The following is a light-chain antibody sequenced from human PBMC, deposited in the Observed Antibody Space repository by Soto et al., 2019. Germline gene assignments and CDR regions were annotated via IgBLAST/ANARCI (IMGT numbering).Light chain of an antibody. CDR2: GAS. J-gene: IGKJ5*01. Sequence: EIVLTQSPGTLSLSPGERATLSCRASQSVTNSYLAWYRQKPGQAPRLLLYGASSRATGVPDRFSGSGSGTDFTLTISRLEPEDYAVYYCQQYGSSPTFGEGTRLEI. CDR3: QQYGSSPT. CDR1: QSVTNSY. V-gene: IGKV3-20*01.